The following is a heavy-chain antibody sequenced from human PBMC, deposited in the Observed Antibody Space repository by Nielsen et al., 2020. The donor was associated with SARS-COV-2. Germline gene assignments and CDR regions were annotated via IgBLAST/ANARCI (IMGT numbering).Heavy chain of an antibody. V-gene: IGHV6-1*01. CDR2: TYYRSKWYN. D-gene: IGHD4-17*01. CDR3: ARGDDYGDYENWFDP. CDR1: GDSVSSNSAA. J-gene: IGHJ5*02. Sequence: SETLSLTCAISGDSVSSNSAAWNWIRQSPSRGLEWLGRTYYRSKWYNDYAVSVKSRITINPDTSKNQFSLQLNSVTPEDTAAYYCARGDDYGDYENWFDPWGQGTLVTVSS.